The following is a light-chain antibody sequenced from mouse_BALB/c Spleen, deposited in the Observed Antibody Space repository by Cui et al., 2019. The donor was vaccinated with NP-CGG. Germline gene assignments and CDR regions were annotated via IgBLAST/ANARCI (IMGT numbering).Light chain of an antibody. CDR1: TGAVTTSNY. V-gene: IGLV1*01. CDR3: ALWYSNHWV. J-gene: IGLJ1*01. Sequence: QTVLTQESPLTTSPGETVTLTCRSNTGAVTTSNYANWVQEKPDHLFTGLIGGTNNRVPGVPARFSGSLIGDKAALTITGAQTEDEAIYFCALWYSNHWVFGGGTKLTVL. CDR2: GTN.